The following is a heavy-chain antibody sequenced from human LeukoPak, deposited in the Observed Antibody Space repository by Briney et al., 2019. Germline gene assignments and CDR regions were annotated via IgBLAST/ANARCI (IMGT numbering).Heavy chain of an antibody. J-gene: IGHJ4*02. D-gene: IGHD2-2*01. V-gene: IGHV1-69*05. CDR2: IIPIFGTA. CDR3: ARGRMYQLLLFDY. CDR1: GGTFSSYA. Sequence: SVKVSCKASGGTFSSYAISWVRQAPGQGLEWMGGIIPIFGTANYAQKFQGRVTITTDESTSTAYMELSSLRSEDTAVYFCARGRMYQLLLFDYWGQGTLVTVSS.